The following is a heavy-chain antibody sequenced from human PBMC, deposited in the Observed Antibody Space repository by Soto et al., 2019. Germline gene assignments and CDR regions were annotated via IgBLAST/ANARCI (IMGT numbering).Heavy chain of an antibody. J-gene: IGHJ6*03. CDR1: GYTFTSYY. Sequence: GASVKVSCKASGYTFTSYYMHWVRQAPGQGLEWMGIINPNSGNTGYAQKFQGRVTMTRNTSISTAYMELSSLRSEDTAVYYCARGRPLRVYYYYYMDVWGKGTTVTVSS. CDR2: INPNSGNT. D-gene: IGHD5-12*01. CDR3: ARGRPLRVYYYYYMDV. V-gene: IGHV1-8*02.